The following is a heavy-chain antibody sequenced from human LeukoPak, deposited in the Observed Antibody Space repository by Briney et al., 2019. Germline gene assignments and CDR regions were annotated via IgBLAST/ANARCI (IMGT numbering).Heavy chain of an antibody. CDR3: ARQNSGFIAAAGRFDY. CDR2: IYYSGST. D-gene: IGHD6-13*01. Sequence: PSETLSLTCTVSGGSISSSSYYWGWIRQPPGKGLEWIGGIYYSGSTYYNPSLKSRVTISVDTSKNQFSLKLSSVTAADTAVYYCARQNSGFIAAAGRFDYWGQGTLATVSS. J-gene: IGHJ4*02. CDR1: GGSISSSSYY. V-gene: IGHV4-39*01.